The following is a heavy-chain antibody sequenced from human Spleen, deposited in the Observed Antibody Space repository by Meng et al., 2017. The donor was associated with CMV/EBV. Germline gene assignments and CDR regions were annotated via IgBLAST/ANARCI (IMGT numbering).Heavy chain of an antibody. CDR2: IKQDGSEK. CDR1: GFTFSSYW. V-gene: IGHV3-7*01. Sequence: GSLRLSCAASGFTFSSYWMSWVRQAPGKGLEWVANIKQDGSEKYYVDSVKGRFTISRDNAKNSLYLQMNSLRAEDTAVYYCARVFIAAMGAVDYWGQGTLVTVS. J-gene: IGHJ4*02. D-gene: IGHD2-2*01. CDR3: ARVFIAAMGAVDY.